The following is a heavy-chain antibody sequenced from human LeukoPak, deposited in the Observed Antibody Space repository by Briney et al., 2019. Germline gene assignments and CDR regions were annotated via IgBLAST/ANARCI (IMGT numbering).Heavy chain of an antibody. CDR1: VLTFGNAW. Sequence: GGSLTLSCAASVLTFGNAWMSWVRQAPGKGLEWVGRIISKASGGTTDYAAPVRGRFTISRDDSKSTLYLHMNSLKTEDTAQYYCTTYRYYYGSTGYSYFDFWGQGTLVTVSS. D-gene: IGHD3-22*01. CDR2: IISKASGGTT. J-gene: IGHJ4*02. V-gene: IGHV3-15*01. CDR3: TTYRYYYGSTGYSYFDF.